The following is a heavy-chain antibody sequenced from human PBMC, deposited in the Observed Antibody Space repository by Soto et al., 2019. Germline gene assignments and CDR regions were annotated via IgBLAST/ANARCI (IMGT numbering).Heavy chain of an antibody. V-gene: IGHV3-23*01. CDR3: VKRSSSSTFDY. D-gene: IGHD6-6*01. Sequence: GESLKISCAASGFTFSSYAMSWVRQAPGKGLEWVSVISGSDDSTYYADSVKGRFTISRDNSKNTLYLQMNSLRAEDTAVYYCVKRSSSSTFDYWGQGTLVTVSS. J-gene: IGHJ4*02. CDR1: GFTFSSYA. CDR2: ISGSDDST.